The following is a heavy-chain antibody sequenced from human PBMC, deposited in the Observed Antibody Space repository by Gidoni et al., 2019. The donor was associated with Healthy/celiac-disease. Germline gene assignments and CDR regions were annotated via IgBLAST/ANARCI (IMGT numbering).Heavy chain of an antibody. J-gene: IGHJ4*02. Sequence: QVQLVQSGAEVKKPGSSVKVSCKASGGTFSSYTISWVRHAPGKGLEWWGRIIPSLGIENDAQKFKGRVTITADKSTRTAYMELSSLRYEDTAVYYCARGVSAVTTYFDYWGQGTLVTVSS. CDR3: ARGVSAVTTYFDY. CDR2: IIPSLGIE. V-gene: IGHV1-69*02. D-gene: IGHD4-17*01. CDR1: GGTFSSYT.